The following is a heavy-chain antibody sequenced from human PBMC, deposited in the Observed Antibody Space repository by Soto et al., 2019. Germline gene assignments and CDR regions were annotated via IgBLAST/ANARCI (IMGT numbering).Heavy chain of an antibody. D-gene: IGHD6-19*01. Sequence: LSLTCSVSGADINTYSWTWIRQPAGKGLEWIGRIYTSASINYNPSLRGRVTLSVDTSTNQVSLKLASVTAADTAVYYCARDREAGYNFYYGMDVWGQGTTVTVSS. CDR1: GADINTYS. CDR3: ARDREAGYNFYYGMDV. V-gene: IGHV4-4*07. J-gene: IGHJ6*02. CDR2: IYTSASI.